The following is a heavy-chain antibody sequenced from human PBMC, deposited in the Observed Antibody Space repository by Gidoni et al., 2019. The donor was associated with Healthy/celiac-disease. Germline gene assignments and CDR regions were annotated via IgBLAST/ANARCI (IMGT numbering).Heavy chain of an antibody. Sequence: QVQLVHSGAEVKKPGSSVKVSCKASGGTFSSYAISWVRQAPGQGLEWMGGIIPIFGTANYAQKFQGRVTITADESTSTAYMELSSLRSEDTAVYYCAGRLYDYGSGAYYYYYMDVWGKGTTVTVSS. CDR2: IIPIFGTA. CDR1: GGTFSSYA. J-gene: IGHJ6*03. D-gene: IGHD3-10*01. V-gene: IGHV1-69*01. CDR3: AGRLYDYGSGAYYYYYMDV.